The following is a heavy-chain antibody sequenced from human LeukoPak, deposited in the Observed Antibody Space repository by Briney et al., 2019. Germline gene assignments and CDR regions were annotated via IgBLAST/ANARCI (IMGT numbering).Heavy chain of an antibody. V-gene: IGHV1-69*06. D-gene: IGHD6-6*01. CDR1: GGTFSSYA. CDR2: IIPIFGTA. J-gene: IGHJ4*02. CDR3: ARDGESSSSGFDY. Sequence: WASVKVSCKASGGTFSSYAISWVRQAPGQGLEWMGGIIPIFGTANYAQKFQGRVTITADKSTSTAYMELSSLRSEDTAVYYCARDGESSSSGFDYWGQGTLVTVSS.